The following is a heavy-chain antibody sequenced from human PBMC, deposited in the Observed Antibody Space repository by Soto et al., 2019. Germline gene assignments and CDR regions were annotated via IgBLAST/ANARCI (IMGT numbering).Heavy chain of an antibody. Sequence: QVQLVQSGAEVKKPGSSVKVSCTASGGTFSSYAISWVRQAPGQGPEWMGDISPMFGAANYAPKFQGRVTITADESTGTSYMQLSSLTSEDTALYFCAREVQVHTPAFVYWGQGTLVTVSS. V-gene: IGHV1-69*19. J-gene: IGHJ4*02. CDR1: GGTFSSYA. CDR3: AREVQVHTPAFVY. D-gene: IGHD3-10*01. CDR2: ISPMFGAA.